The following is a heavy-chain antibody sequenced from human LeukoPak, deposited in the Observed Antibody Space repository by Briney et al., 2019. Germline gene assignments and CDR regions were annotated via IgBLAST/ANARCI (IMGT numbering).Heavy chain of an antibody. J-gene: IGHJ6*03. CDR3: AKDRGGNFDSNPRRFYYYMDV. D-gene: IGHD3-9*01. CDR1: GFTFSSCA. V-gene: IGHV3-30*02. CDR2: IRYDGSYK. Sequence: GGSLRLSCAASGFTFSSCAMHWVRQAPGKGLEWVAFIRYDGSYKNSAESVQGRFTISRDNSGNTLYLQMSRLRAEDTAVYYCAKDRGGNFDSNPRRFYYYMDVWGKGTTVTVSS.